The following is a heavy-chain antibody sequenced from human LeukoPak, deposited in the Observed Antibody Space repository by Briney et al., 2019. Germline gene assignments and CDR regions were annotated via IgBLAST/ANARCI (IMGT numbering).Heavy chain of an antibody. Sequence: GGSLRLSCAASGFTFSSYGMHWVRQAPGKGLEWVAVIWYDGSNKYYTDSVKGRFIVSRDNSKNTLYLQMNSLRVGDTAVYYCARGPWQLAGGNLFSYFDYWGQGTLVTVSS. CDR2: IWYDGSNK. V-gene: IGHV3-33*01. CDR1: GFTFSSYG. J-gene: IGHJ4*02. CDR3: ARGPWQLAGGNLFSYFDY. D-gene: IGHD6-6*01.